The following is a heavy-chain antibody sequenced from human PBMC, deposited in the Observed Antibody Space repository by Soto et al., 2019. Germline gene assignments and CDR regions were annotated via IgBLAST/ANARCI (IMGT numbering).Heavy chain of an antibody. J-gene: IGHJ6*03. Sequence: ASVKVSCKAAGYTFKSYGSTWVREAPEQGLEWVGWVSAYNGNTNYAQKLQDRVTMTTDTSTSTAYMELRSLRSDDTAVYYCGRINTYYDFWSGSPREYMDVWGKGTTVTVSS. D-gene: IGHD3-3*01. CDR3: GRINTYYDFWSGSPREYMDV. CDR2: VSAYNGNT. V-gene: IGHV1-18*01. CDR1: GYTFKSYG.